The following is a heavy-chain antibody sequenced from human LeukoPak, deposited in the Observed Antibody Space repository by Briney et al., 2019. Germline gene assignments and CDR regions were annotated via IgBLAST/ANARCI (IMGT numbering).Heavy chain of an antibody. CDR3: AKEGDTALVTGYFDL. CDR1: GGTFGSYV. Sequence: SVKVSCKASGGTFGSYVISWVRQAPGQGLEWMGGIIPIFGTAHYAQKFQGRLTITADESTSTVYMEMSSLSSEDTAMYYCAKEGDTALVTGYFDLWGRGTLVTVSA. CDR2: IIPIFGTA. J-gene: IGHJ2*01. V-gene: IGHV1-69*01. D-gene: IGHD5-18*01.